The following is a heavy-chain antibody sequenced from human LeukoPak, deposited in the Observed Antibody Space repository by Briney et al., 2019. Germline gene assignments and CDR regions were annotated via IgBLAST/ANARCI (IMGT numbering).Heavy chain of an antibody. CDR2: INHSGAT. V-gene: IGHV4-34*01. CDR1: GGSFSGYY. Sequence: PSETLSLTCAVYGGSFSGYYWSWIRQSPGKGLEGIGEINHSGATNYNPSLKSRVTISVDTSKNQFSLQLTSVTAADTAVYFCASSRLYLESSGWNYGMDVWDQGTTVSVSS. D-gene: IGHD3-22*01. J-gene: IGHJ6*02. CDR3: ASSRLYLESSGWNYGMDV.